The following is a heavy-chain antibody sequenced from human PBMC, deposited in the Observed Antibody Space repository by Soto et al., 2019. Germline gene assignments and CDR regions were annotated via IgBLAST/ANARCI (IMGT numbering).Heavy chain of an antibody. Sequence: QVQLVQSGAEVKEPGASVKVSCMASGYAFTSAAIHWVRQAPGQRLEWMGWINTCNGNTKYSQKCQGRGTITRDTAGGTGYVEVSSLRSEDAGVYYCARGSPAYSSTPSAGHYYGMDVWGRGTTVTVSS. D-gene: IGHD6-19*01. V-gene: IGHV1-3*04. J-gene: IGHJ6*02. CDR3: ARGSPAYSSTPSAGHYYGMDV. CDR1: GYAFTSAA. CDR2: INTCNGNT.